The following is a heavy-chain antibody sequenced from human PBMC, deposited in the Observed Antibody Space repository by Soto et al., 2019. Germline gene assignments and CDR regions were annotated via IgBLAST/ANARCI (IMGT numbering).Heavy chain of an antibody. CDR2: GSYSGTT. Sequence: QVQLQESGPGLVKPSETLSLTCTVSGVSVSSGSFYWAWIRQPPGKGLEWIGVGSYSGTTDYKPSRKGRVAMSVAMDRSQSSLKVSSLTAADMAVYYCDRGATVTQYDYWGHGALVTVSS. D-gene: IGHD2-21*02. CDR1: GVSVSSGSFY. J-gene: IGHJ4*01. V-gene: IGHV4-61*01. CDR3: DRGATVTQYDY.